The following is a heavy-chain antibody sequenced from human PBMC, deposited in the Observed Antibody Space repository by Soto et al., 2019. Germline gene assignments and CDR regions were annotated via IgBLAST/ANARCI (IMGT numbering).Heavy chain of an antibody. CDR3: EGAFKYGSGAFDALDV. D-gene: IGHD3-10*01. Sequence: QVLLVQSGTEVKKPGTSVKVSCQASGGTSSDYALTWVRQAPGQGLEWMGGIIPIFGTANYAQRFQGRGSITADESSSTAYMELSSLKSEDTAVYYWEGAFKYGSGAFDALDVWGHGTMVMVSS. V-gene: IGHV1-69*01. CDR2: IIPIFGTA. J-gene: IGHJ3*01. CDR1: GGTSSDYA.